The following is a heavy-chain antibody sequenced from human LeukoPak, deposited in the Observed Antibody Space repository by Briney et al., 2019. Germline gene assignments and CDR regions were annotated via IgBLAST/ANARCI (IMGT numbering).Heavy chain of an antibody. CDR1: GYTFTSYD. J-gene: IGHJ4*02. V-gene: IGHV1-8*03. D-gene: IGHD4-17*01. CDR2: MNPNSGNT. CDR3: ARGLVTTGFDY. Sequence: GASVKVSCKASGYTFTSYDINWVRQATGQGLEWMGWMNPNSGNTGYAQKFQGRVTITRNTSISTAYMELSSLRPEDTAVYYCARGLVTTGFDYWGQGTLVTVSS.